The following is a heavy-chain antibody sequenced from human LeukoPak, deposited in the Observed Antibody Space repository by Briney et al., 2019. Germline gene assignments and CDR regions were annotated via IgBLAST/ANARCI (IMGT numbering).Heavy chain of an antibody. V-gene: IGHV4-38-2*01. J-gene: IGHJ4*02. CDR3: ARGPYPYYPDSSGYTGYFDY. CDR2: IYHSGST. CDR1: GYSISSGYY. Sequence: TSETLSLTCAVSGYSISSGYYWGWIRQPPGKGLEWIGSIYHSGSTYYNPSLKSRVTISVDTSKNQFSLKLSSVTAADTAVYYCARGPYPYYPDSSGYTGYFDYWGQGTLVTVSS. D-gene: IGHD3-22*01.